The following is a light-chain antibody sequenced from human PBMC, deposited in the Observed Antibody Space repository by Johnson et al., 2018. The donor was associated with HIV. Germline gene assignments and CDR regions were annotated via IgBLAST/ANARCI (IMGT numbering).Light chain of an antibody. V-gene: IGLV1-51*01. Sequence: QSVLTQPPSVSAAPGQLVTISCSGSTSNIGKNDVSWYQQFPGTAPKVLIYDDNKRPSGLPDRFSGSKSGTSATLDITGLQTGDEADYYCGSWDSSLSAYVFGTGTKVTVL. CDR1: TSNIGKND. CDR3: GSWDSSLSAYV. CDR2: DDN. J-gene: IGLJ1*01.